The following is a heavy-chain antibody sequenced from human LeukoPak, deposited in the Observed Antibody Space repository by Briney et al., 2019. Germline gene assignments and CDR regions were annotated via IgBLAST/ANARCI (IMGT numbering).Heavy chain of an antibody. CDR2: ISSSSSYI. V-gene: IGHV3-21*01. CDR1: GFTFSSYS. J-gene: IGHJ4*02. D-gene: IGHD3-22*01. CDR3: ARDMKWLLEYFDY. Sequence: GGSLRLSCAASGFTFSSYSMNWVRQAPGKGLEWVSSISSSSSYIYYADSVKGRFTISRDNAKNSLYLQVNSLRAEDTAVYYCARDMKWLLEYFDYWGQGTLVTVSS.